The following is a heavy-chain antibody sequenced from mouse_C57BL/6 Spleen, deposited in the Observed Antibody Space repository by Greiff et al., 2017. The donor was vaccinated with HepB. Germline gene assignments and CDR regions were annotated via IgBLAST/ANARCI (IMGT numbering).Heavy chain of an antibody. D-gene: IGHD2-4*01. V-gene: IGHV1-62-2*01. J-gene: IGHJ2*01. CDR2: FYPGSGSI. CDR3: ARRIYYDYDGYFDY. Sequence: VHLVESGAELVKPGASVKLSCKASGYTFTEYTIHWVKQRSGQGLEWIGWFYPGSGSIKYNEKFKDKATLTADKSSSTVYMELSRLTSEDSAVYFCARRIYYDYDGYFDYWGHGTTLTVSS. CDR1: GYTFTEYT.